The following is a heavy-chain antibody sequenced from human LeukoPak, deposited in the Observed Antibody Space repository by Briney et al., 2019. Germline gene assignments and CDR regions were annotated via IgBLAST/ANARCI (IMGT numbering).Heavy chain of an antibody. CDR1: GFTFSNYD. CDR2: IWSDGKIE. Sequence: PGGSLRLSCAASGFTFSNYDMHWVRQSPGKGLEWLSLIWSDGKIEQYAASVEGRITISRDNSKNTVYLQMNSLRAEDTAVYYCAKRLYDNSGHDYWGQGTLVTVSS. J-gene: IGHJ4*02. V-gene: IGHV3-33*06. CDR3: AKRLYDNSGHDY. D-gene: IGHD3-22*01.